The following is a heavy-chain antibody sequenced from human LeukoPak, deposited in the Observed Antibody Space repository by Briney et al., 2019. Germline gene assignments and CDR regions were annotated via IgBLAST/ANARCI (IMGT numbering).Heavy chain of an antibody. CDR3: AELGITMIGGV. Sequence: GGSLRLSCAASGFTFSNRGMNWVRQAPGKGLEWLSGISPRGGGTYYADSVKGRFTISRDNAKNSLYLQMNSLRAEDTAVYYCAELGITMIGGVWGKGTTVTISS. CDR2: ISPRGGGT. CDR1: GFTFSNRG. V-gene: IGHV3-23*01. D-gene: IGHD3-10*02. J-gene: IGHJ6*04.